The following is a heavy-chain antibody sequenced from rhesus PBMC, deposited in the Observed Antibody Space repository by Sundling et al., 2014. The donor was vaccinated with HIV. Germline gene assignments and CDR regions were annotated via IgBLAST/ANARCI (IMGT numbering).Heavy chain of an antibody. CDR3: ARGEGWNNGPLDS. V-gene: IGHV3-54*02. Sequence: EVQLVESGGGLVQPGGSLRLSCAASGFTFSSHGMHWVRQAPGKGLEWVAVISYDGSKNYYADSVKDRFTISRDNSKTILYLQMSNLKLEDTAVYYCARGEGWNNGPLDSWGQGVVVTVSS. D-gene: IGHD1-20*01. CDR2: ISYDGSKN. J-gene: IGHJ6*01. CDR1: GFTFSSHG.